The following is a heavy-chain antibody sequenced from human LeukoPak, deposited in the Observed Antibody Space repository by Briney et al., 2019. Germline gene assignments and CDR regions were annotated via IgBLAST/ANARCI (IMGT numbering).Heavy chain of an antibody. Sequence: GSVTVSCMESGYTFTSYGISWVRQAPGQGREGMGWISAYNGNTNYAQTLQGRVTMTTDTSTSTPYMELSSLRSDDTAVYYCASVKSRCLQSPGSHDYWGQGTLVTVSS. CDR3: ASVKSRCLQSPGSHDY. V-gene: IGHV1-18*01. CDR1: GYTFTSYG. CDR2: ISAYNGNT. D-gene: IGHD5-24*01. J-gene: IGHJ4*02.